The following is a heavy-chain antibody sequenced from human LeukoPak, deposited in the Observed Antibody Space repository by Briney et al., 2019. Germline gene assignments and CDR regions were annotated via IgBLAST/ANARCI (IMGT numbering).Heavy chain of an antibody. CDR1: GFTFSSYG. Sequence: GGSLRLSCAASGFTFSSYGMHWVRQAPGKGLEWVAVISYDGSNKYYADSVKGRFTISRDNSKNTLYLQMNSLRAEDTAVYYCAKDSAAAGLSGFDYWGQGTLVTVSS. D-gene: IGHD6-13*01. CDR3: AKDSAAAGLSGFDY. CDR2: ISYDGSNK. J-gene: IGHJ4*02. V-gene: IGHV3-30*18.